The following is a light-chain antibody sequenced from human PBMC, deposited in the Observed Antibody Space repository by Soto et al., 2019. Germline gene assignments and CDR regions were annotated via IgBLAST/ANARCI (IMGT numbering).Light chain of an antibody. J-gene: IGLJ2*01. CDR3: TSYTSSYIFV. CDR1: SSDVGSSEY. V-gene: IGLV2-8*01. Sequence: QSALTQPPSASGSPGQSVTIPCTGTSSDVGSSEYVSWYQQHPGKAPKLMIYQVSKRPSGVPDRFPGSRSGNTASLTVSGLQAEDEADYYCTSYTSSYIFVLGGGTKLTVL. CDR2: QVS.